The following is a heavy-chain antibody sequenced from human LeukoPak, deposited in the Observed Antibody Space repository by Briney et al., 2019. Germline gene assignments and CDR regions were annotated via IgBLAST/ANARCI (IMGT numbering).Heavy chain of an antibody. CDR3: ARDGTMSTRAPGGVPDY. D-gene: IGHD3-10*02. CDR2: IIPIFGTA. V-gene: IGHV1-69*01. CDR1: GGTFSSYA. J-gene: IGHJ4*02. Sequence: SVKASCKASGGTFSSYAISWVRQAPGQGLEWMGGIIPIFGTANYAQKFQGRVTITADESTSTAYMELSRLRSDDTAVYYCARDGTMSTRAPGGVPDYWGQGTLVTVSS.